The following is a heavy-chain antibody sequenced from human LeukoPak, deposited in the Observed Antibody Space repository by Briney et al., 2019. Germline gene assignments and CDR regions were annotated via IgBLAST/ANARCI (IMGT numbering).Heavy chain of an antibody. CDR1: GFTVSSNY. CDR3: ARGQGASRGWFDP. CDR2: FYSGGST. J-gene: IGHJ5*02. D-gene: IGHD4/OR15-4a*01. V-gene: IGHV3-53*01. Sequence: PGGSLRLSCAASGFTVSSNYVSWVRQAPGKGLEWVSVFYSGGSTYYADSVQGRFTLSRDNSKNTLYLQMNSLRAEDTAVYYCARGQGASRGWFDPWGQGTLVTVSS.